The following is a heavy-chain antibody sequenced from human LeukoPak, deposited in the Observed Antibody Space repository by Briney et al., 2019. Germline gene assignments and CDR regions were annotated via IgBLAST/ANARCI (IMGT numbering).Heavy chain of an antibody. D-gene: IGHD4-17*01. Sequence: GGSLRLSCAASGFIFSSDSMNWVRQTPGKGLEGISYISSGSGTTYYGDSVQGRFTTSRDNAKNSLHLQMNSLRAEDTGLYYCAKDRGNDYGVFDYWGQGILVTVSS. CDR3: AKDRGNDYGVFDY. V-gene: IGHV3-48*01. CDR2: ISSGSGTT. CDR1: GFIFSSDS. J-gene: IGHJ4*02.